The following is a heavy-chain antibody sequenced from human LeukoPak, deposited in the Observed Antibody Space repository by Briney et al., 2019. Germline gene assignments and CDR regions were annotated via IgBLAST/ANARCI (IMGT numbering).Heavy chain of an antibody. J-gene: IGHJ6*02. Sequence: SETLSLTCAVYGGSFSGYYWSWIRQPPGKGLEWIGEINHSGSTNYNPSLKSRVTISVDTSKNQFSLKLSSVTAADTAVYYCARVELDIVVVPAAIPSTYGMDVWGRGTTVTVSS. CDR3: ARVELDIVVVPAAIPSTYGMDV. D-gene: IGHD2-2*02. CDR2: INHSGST. CDR1: GGSFSGYY. V-gene: IGHV4-34*01.